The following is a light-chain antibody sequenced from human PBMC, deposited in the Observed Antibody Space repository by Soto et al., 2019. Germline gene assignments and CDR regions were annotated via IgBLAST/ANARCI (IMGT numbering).Light chain of an antibody. J-gene: IGKJ4*01. Sequence: DIQITQAPSYLAESVGDRVMLTFRASQSISSYLNWYQQKPGKAPKVLIYAASSLQSGVPSRFSGIGSGTDFTLRISSLQPEDFATYYCQKSYSGPLTCGGGHKGAIK. V-gene: IGKV1-39*01. CDR3: QKSYSGPLT. CDR1: QSISSY. CDR2: AAS.